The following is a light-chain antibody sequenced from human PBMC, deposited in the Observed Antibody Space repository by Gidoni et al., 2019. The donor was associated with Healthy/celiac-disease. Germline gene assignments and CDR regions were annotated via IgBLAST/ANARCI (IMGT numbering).Light chain of an antibody. V-gene: IGKV3-20*01. CDR2: GAS. Sequence: EIVLTQAPGTLSLSPGERATLSCRPSQSVSSSYLAWYQPKPGQAPRLLIYGASSRATGIPARFSSSGSGTDFTLTISRLGPEDFAVYYCQLGTFGQGTKLEIK. CDR1: QSVSSSY. CDR3: QLGT. J-gene: IGKJ2*01.